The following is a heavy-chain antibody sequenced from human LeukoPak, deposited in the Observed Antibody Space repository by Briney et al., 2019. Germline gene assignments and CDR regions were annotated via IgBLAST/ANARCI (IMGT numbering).Heavy chain of an antibody. V-gene: IGHV1-69*04. J-gene: IGHJ4*02. CDR1: GGTSSSYA. Sequence: SVKVSCKASGGTSSSYAISWVRQAPGQGLEWMGRIIPILGIANYAQKFQSRVTITADKSTSTAYMELSSLRSEDTAVYYCATREDSSSWYYFDYWGQGTLVTVSS. CDR3: ATREDSSSWYYFDY. CDR2: IIPILGIA. D-gene: IGHD6-13*01.